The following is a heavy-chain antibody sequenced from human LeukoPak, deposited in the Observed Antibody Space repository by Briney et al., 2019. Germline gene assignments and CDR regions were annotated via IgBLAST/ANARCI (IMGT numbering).Heavy chain of an antibody. CDR3: ARPSLYSSGWYYFDY. J-gene: IGHJ4*02. D-gene: IGHD6-19*01. Sequence: PGESLKISCKGSGYSFTSYWIGWVRQMPGKGLEWMGIIYPGDSDTRYSPSFQGQVTISADKSISTAYLQWSSLKASDTAMYYCARPSLYSSGWYYFDYWGQGTLATVSS. V-gene: IGHV5-51*03. CDR2: IYPGDSDT. CDR1: GYSFTSYW.